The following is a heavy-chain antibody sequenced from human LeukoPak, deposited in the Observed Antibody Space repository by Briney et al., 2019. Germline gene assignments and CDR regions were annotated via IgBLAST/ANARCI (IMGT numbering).Heavy chain of an antibody. D-gene: IGHD3-10*01. V-gene: IGHV1-2*02. Sequence: ASVKVSCKASGYTFTNYYIHWVRQAPGQGLEGMGWINPNNSDTNYAQKFHGRVTMTRGTSISTAYMELSRLKSDDTAVYYCARLVWGVDYYYYYMDVWGKGTTVTVSS. J-gene: IGHJ6*03. CDR3: ARLVWGVDYYYYYMDV. CDR2: INPNNSDT. CDR1: GYTFTNYY.